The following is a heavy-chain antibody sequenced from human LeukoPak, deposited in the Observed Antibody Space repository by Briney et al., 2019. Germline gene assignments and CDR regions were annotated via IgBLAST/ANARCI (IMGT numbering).Heavy chain of an antibody. D-gene: IGHD1-26*01. V-gene: IGHV3-30*18. CDR2: ISYDGSDK. J-gene: IGHJ4*02. CDR3: AKDLRGSPTIDY. CDR1: GFSFSSYG. Sequence: GGSRRLSCAASGFSFSSYGMHWVRQTPGKGLEWLAVISYDGSDKYYVDSVKGRFTISRDNSKNTLYLQMNSLRPDDTAVYHCAKDLRGSPTIDYWGQGTLVTVSS.